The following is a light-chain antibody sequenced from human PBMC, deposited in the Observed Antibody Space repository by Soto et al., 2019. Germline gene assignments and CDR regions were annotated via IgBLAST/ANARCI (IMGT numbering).Light chain of an antibody. CDR2: DVS. V-gene: IGLV2-14*01. Sequence: QSALTQPASVSGSPGQSITISCTGTSSDVGGYNYVSWYQQHPGKAPKLMIYDVSNRPSGVSNRFSGSKSGNTASLTISGLQAEDEADYYCSSYTGSISPLVFGGGTKLTVL. J-gene: IGLJ2*01. CDR3: SSYTGSISPLV. CDR1: SSDVGGYNY.